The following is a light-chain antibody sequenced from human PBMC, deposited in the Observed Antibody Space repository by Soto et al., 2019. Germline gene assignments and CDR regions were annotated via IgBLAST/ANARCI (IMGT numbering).Light chain of an antibody. CDR1: QSVSSNY. CDR2: GAS. V-gene: IGKV3-20*01. Sequence: EIVLTQSPGTLSLSPGERATLSCRASQSVSSNYFAWYQQKPGQAPRLLIYGASSRATGIPDRFSDSGSGTDFTLTISRLEPEDFAVYYCQQYGSSLSITFGQGTRLEIK. CDR3: QQYGSSLSIT. J-gene: IGKJ5*01.